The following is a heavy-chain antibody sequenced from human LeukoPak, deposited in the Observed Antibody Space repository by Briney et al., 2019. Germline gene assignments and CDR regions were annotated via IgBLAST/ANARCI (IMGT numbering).Heavy chain of an antibody. CDR1: GYTFSDSY. Sequence: GASVTVSCKSSGYTFSDSYIHWVRQTPEQGLEWMAWISPHNGGTHYAQKFQGRVTMTLDTPTSTVYLELNSLTSDDTAVYYCARDHPGPEFIDYWGQGTLVTVSS. V-gene: IGHV1-2*02. CDR3: ARDHPGPEFIDY. J-gene: IGHJ4*02. CDR2: ISPHNGGT.